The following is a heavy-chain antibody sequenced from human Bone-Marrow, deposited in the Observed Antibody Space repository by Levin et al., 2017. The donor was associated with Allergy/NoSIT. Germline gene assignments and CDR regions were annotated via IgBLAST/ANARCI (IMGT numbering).Heavy chain of an antibody. D-gene: IGHD3-3*01. CDR1: GDSISDFY. J-gene: IGHJ6*02. Sequence: SETLSLTCTVSGDSISDFYWSWIRQPPGKGLEWIGWGSYSGSTNYNPTLKSRVAISVDPSKNQLSLKVSSVTATDTAVYYCARNYDFWSGYRTPLGMDVWGQGTTVTVSS. CDR2: GSYSGST. V-gene: IGHV4-59*08. CDR3: ARNYDFWSGYRTPLGMDV.